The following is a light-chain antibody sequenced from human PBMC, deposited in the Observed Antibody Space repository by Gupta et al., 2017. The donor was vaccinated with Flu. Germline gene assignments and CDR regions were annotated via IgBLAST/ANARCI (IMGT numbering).Light chain of an antibody. J-gene: IGKJ4*01. V-gene: IGKV1-5*03. Sequence: PSTLSAYVGDRVTSTCRASQSLSSWLAWYQQKPGKAPNLLIYKASNLESGVPSRFSGSGSGTEFTLTISSLQPDDFATYYCQQYDSYSLTFGGGTKVEI. CDR3: QQYDSYSLT. CDR1: QSLSSW. CDR2: KAS.